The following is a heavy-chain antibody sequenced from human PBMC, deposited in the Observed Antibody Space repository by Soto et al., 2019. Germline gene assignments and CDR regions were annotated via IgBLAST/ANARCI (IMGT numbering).Heavy chain of an antibody. J-gene: IGHJ6*02. CDR1: GGSISSSSYY. D-gene: IGHD2-2*01. Sequence: QLQLQESGPGLVKPSETLSLTCTVSGGSISSSSYYWGWIRQPPGKGLEWIGSIYYSGSTYYNPSPKSRVTISVDTSKNQFSLKLSSVTAADTAVYYCARQGCSSTSCYVRYYYYYYGMDVWGQGTTVTVSS. CDR3: ARQGCSSTSCYVRYYYYYYGMDV. CDR2: IYYSGST. V-gene: IGHV4-39*01.